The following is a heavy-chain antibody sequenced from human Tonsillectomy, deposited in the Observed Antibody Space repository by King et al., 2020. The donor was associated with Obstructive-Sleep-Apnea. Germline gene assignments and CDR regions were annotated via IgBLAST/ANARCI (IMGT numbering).Heavy chain of an antibody. CDR3: AREGSAGGWWDP. D-gene: IGHD2-15*01. CDR1: GGNFSNFA. J-gene: IGHJ5*02. Sequence: QLVQSGAELKKPGSSVRVSCKASGGNFSNFAISWVRQAPGQGLEWMGAIIPILDIANYARKFQGRVTITADKPTSTAYMELNSLRSDDTAVYYCAREGSAGGWWDPWGQGTLVTVSS. V-gene: IGHV1-69*09. CDR2: IIPILDIA.